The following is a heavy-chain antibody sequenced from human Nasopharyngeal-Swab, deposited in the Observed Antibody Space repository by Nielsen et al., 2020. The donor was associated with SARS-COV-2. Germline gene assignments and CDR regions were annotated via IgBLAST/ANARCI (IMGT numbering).Heavy chain of an antibody. J-gene: IGHJ4*02. V-gene: IGHV3-23*01. CDR2: ISGSGGST. D-gene: IGHD1-26*01. CDR1: GFTFSSYA. CDR3: AKGSLGIVGAMGRLDY. Sequence: GESLKISCAASGFTFSSYAMSWVRQAPGKGLEWVSAISGSGGSTYYADSVKGRFTISRDNSKNTLYLQMNSRRAEDTAVYYCAKGSLGIVGAMGRLDYWGQGTLVTVSS.